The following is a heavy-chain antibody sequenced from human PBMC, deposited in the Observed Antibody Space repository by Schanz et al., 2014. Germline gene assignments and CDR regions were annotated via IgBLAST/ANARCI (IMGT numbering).Heavy chain of an antibody. J-gene: IGHJ4*02. Sequence: EVQLLESGGGLVQPGGSLKLSCAASGLIFSNYVMSWVRQAPGKGLEWVSTIGTSGGTNYAESVKGRFTISRNNSKNTLYLQMNSLRAEDTAVYYCAKKVVATIEGYYDNWGQGALVIVSS. CDR2: IGTSGGT. D-gene: IGHD5-12*01. V-gene: IGHV3-23*01. CDR3: AKKVVATIEGYYDN. CDR1: GLIFSNYV.